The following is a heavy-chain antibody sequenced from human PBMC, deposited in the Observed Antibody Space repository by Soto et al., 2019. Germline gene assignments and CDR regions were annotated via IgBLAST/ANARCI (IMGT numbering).Heavy chain of an antibody. Sequence: SETLSLTCTVSGGSISSYYWSWIRQPPGKGLEWIAYISDTGSTNYNPSLKSQVTISADTSKNQFSLELSSVTAADTAVYYCARRRGYCSGGSCYFYFDYWGQGTLVTVSS. CDR3: ARRRGYCSGGSCYFYFDY. CDR2: ISDTGST. J-gene: IGHJ4*02. D-gene: IGHD2-15*01. V-gene: IGHV4-59*08. CDR1: GGSISSYY.